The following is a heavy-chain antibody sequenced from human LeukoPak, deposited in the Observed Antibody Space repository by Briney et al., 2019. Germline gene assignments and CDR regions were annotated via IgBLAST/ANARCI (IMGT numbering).Heavy chain of an antibody. CDR3: AKVRRIVNCSGTSCYFGYYFDY. J-gene: IGHJ4*02. V-gene: IGHV3-30*18. CDR2: ISYDGSNK. CDR1: GFTFSSYG. Sequence: GGSLRLSCAASGFTFSSYGMHWVRQAPGKGLEWVAVISYDGSNKYYADSVKGRFTISRDNSKNTLYLQMNSLRAEDTAVYYCAKVRRIVNCSGTSCYFGYYFDYWGQGTLVTVSS. D-gene: IGHD2-2*01.